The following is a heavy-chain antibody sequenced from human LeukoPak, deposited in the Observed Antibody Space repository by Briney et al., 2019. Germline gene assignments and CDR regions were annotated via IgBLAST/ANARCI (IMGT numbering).Heavy chain of an antibody. CDR2: IFYSGST. D-gene: IGHD3-10*01. CDR3: ARRLYGSGSYPFDP. J-gene: IGHJ5*02. CDR1: GGSISTSNYY. Sequence: SETLSLTCTVSGGSISTSNYYWGWIRQPPGKGLEWIGNIFYSGSTNYNPSLKSRVTISVDTSKNQFSLKLSSVTAADTAVYYCARRLYGSGSYPFDPWGQGTLVTVSS. V-gene: IGHV4-39*07.